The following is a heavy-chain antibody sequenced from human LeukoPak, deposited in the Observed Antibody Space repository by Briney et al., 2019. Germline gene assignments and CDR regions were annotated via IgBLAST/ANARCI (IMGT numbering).Heavy chain of an antibody. Sequence: PSETLSLTCTVSGGSISVYYWSWIRQPPGKGLEWIGYIYYSGSTYYNPSLNSRVTISVDTSKNQFSLKLSSVTAADTAVYYCARESWFGRGSGGSHNADAFDIWGQGTTVTVSS. CDR3: ARESWFGRGSGGSHNADAFDI. CDR1: GGSISVYY. V-gene: IGHV4-59*01. CDR2: IYYSGST. J-gene: IGHJ3*02. D-gene: IGHD3-10*01.